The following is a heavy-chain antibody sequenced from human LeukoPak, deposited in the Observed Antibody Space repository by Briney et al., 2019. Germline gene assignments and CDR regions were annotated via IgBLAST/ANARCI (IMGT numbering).Heavy chain of an antibody. CDR1: GYTFTSYD. CDR3: ARKDIVVVPAAILVDYSYYGMDV. CDR2: MNLNSGNT. D-gene: IGHD2-2*02. Sequence: ASVKVSCKASGYTFTSYDINWVRQATGQGLEWMGWMNLNSGNTGYAQKFQGRVTMTRNSSISTDYMELSSIRPENTDVYYCARKDIVVVPAAILVDYSYYGMDVWGQGTTVTVSS. J-gene: IGHJ6*02. V-gene: IGHV1-8*01.